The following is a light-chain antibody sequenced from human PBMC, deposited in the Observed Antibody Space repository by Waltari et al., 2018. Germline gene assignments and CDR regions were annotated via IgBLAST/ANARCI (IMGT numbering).Light chain of an antibody. J-gene: IGKJ2*01. CDR1: QDISNY. CDR3: QQYDNLYT. V-gene: IGKV1-33*01. Sequence: DIQMTQSPSSLSAFVGDRVTITCQASQDISNYLNWYQQKPGKAPKLLIYDASNLETGVPSRFSGSGSGTDFTFTISSLQPEDIATYYCQQYDNLYTFGQGTKLEIK. CDR2: DAS.